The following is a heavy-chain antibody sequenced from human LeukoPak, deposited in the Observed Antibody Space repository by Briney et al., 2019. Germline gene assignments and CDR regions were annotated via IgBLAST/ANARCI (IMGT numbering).Heavy chain of an antibody. D-gene: IGHD3-10*01. V-gene: IGHV3-23*01. CDR1: GFTFSSYA. Sequence: GGSLRLSCAASGFTFSSYAMSWVRQAPGKGLEWVSAISGSGGSTYYADSVKGRFTISRDNSKNTLYLQMNSLRAEDTAVYYCAKDTVLTGVTMVRGVIDYWGQGTLVTVSS. CDR3: AKDTVLTGVTMVRGVIDY. J-gene: IGHJ4*02. CDR2: ISGSGGST.